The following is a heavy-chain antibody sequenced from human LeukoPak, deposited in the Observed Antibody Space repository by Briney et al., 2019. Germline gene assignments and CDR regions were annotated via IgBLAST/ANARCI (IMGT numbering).Heavy chain of an antibody. J-gene: IGHJ5*02. CDR3: ARDPSDIVVVGDNRFDP. V-gene: IGHV3-21*01. Sequence: GGSLRLSCAASGFTFSSYSMNWVRQAPGKGLEWVSSISSSSSYIYYADSVKGRFTISRDNAKNSLYLQMNSLRAEDTAVYYCARDPSDIVVVGDNRFDPWGQGTLVTVSS. CDR1: GFTFSSYS. CDR2: ISSSSSYI. D-gene: IGHD2-15*01.